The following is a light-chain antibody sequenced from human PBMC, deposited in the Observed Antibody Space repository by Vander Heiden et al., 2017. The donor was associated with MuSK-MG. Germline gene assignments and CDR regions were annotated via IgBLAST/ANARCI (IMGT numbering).Light chain of an antibody. CDR1: STNDGAGYD. Sequence: QSVLSQPPSVSGAPGQRVTISCTGSSTNDGAGYDVHRYQQPPGTAPKLLICNDSKRPSVVPDRFSGSKSGTSASVATTGLQAEDEADYYCQSDHRDMNGCVFGGGTKVTVL. V-gene: IGLV1-40*01. CDR3: QSDHRDMNGCV. CDR2: NDS. J-gene: IGLJ2*01.